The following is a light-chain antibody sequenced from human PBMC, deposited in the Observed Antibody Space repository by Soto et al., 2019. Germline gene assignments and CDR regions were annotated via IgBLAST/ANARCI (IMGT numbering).Light chain of an antibody. Sequence: DIVLTQSPDSLAMSLGELATINCKSSQSVLASSNNKNLLAWYQQKPGQPPKLLIYEASTRESGVPDRLRGSGAGTDFTLTISSLQAEDVAVDYCHQSYSAPLTFGGATNVEIK. CDR1: QSVLASSNNKNL. J-gene: IGKJ4*01. CDR3: HQSYSAPLT. V-gene: IGKV4-1*01. CDR2: EAS.